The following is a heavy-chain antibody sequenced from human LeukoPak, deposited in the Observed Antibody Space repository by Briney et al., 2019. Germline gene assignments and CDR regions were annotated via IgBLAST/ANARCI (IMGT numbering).Heavy chain of an antibody. V-gene: IGHV3-66*01. CDR3: ARDVGTAMGGGRDY. CDR2: IYSGGIT. D-gene: IGHD5-18*01. J-gene: IGHJ4*02. CDR1: GFTVSSNY. Sequence: PGGSLRLSCAASGFTVSSNYMGWVRQAPGKGLEWVSVIYSGGITYYADSVKGRFTISRGNSKNTLYLQMNSLRAEDTAVYYCARDVGTAMGGGRDYWGQGTLVTVSS.